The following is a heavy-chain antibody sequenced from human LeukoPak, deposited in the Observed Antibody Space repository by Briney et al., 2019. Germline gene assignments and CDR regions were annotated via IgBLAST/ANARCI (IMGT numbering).Heavy chain of an antibody. CDR3: ARLLGVIRGFRYMDV. J-gene: IGHJ6*03. CDR1: GDSVSSNSAA. CDR2: TYYRSKWYN. D-gene: IGHD3-10*01. Sequence: PSQTLSLTCAISGDSVSSNSAAWNWIRQSPSRGLEWLGRTYYRSKWYNDYAVSVKSRITINPDTSKNQFSLKLSSVTAADTAVYYCARLLGVIRGFRYMDVWGKGTTVTISS. V-gene: IGHV6-1*01.